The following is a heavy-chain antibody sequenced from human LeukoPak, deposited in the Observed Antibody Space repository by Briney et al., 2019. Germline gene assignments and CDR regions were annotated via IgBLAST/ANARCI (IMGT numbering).Heavy chain of an antibody. J-gene: IGHJ6*04. D-gene: IGHD3-10*02. V-gene: IGHV3-48*03. CDR1: GFIFSSYE. Sequence: GGSLRLSCAASGFIFSSYEMNWVRQTPGKGLEWVSYISSSGSTIYYADSVKGRFTISRDNAKNSLYLQMNSLRAEDTAVYYCAELGITMIGGVWGKGTTVTISS. CDR3: AELGITMIGGV. CDR2: ISSSGSTI.